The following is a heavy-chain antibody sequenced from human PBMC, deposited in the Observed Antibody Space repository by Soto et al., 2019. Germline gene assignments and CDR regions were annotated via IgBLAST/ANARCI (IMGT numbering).Heavy chain of an antibody. CDR1: GFIFSNYW. Sequence: EVQVVESGGGLVQPGGSLRLSCAASGFIFSNYWMSWVRQAPGKGLEWVANIKQDGSEKHYVDSVNGRFTISRDNADNSLYLQMNSLRAEDTAVYYCAKNNLYCSSTNCFVFDYWGQGTLVTVSS. J-gene: IGHJ4*02. CDR3: AKNNLYCSSTNCFVFDY. D-gene: IGHD2-2*01. CDR2: IKQDGSEK. V-gene: IGHV3-7*01.